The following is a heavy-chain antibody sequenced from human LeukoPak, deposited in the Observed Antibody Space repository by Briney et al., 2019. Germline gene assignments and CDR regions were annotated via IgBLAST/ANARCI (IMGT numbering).Heavy chain of an antibody. CDR2: IYHSGST. CDR3: ARTYYDILTGYTHAFDI. V-gene: IGHV4-4*02. J-gene: IGHJ3*02. Sequence: SETLSLTCAVSGGSITTNNWWTWVRQPPGKGLEWIGEIYHSGSTYYNPSLKSRVTISVDTSKNQFSLKLSSVTAADTAVYYCARTYYDILTGYTHAFDIWGQGTMVTVSS. CDR1: GGSITTNNW. D-gene: IGHD3-9*01.